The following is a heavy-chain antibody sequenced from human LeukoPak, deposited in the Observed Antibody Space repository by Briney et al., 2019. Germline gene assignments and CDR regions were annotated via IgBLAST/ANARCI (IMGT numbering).Heavy chain of an antibody. CDR1: GGTFSSYA. J-gene: IGHJ4*02. CDR3: ARDTEYSSSLDY. V-gene: IGHV1-69*13. Sequence: SVKVSCKASGGTFSSYAISWVRQAPGQGLEWMGGIIPIFGTANYAQKFQGRVTITADESTSTAYMELSSPRSEDTAVYYCARDTEYSSSLDYWGQGTLVTVSS. D-gene: IGHD6-6*01. CDR2: IIPIFGTA.